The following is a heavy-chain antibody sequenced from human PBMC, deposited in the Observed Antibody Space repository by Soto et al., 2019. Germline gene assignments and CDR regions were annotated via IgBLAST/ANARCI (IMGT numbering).Heavy chain of an antibody. CDR3: SRDGGKGRGVIGQY. Sequence: SETLSRTCTVSCDSVNSGNSYWNWIRQAPGKGPEWIGYIYYNGGNNYNPSLKSRATILLDTSTNKFSLTLTSVTAADTAVYYCSRDGGKGRGVIGQYWGRGILVTVSS. D-gene: IGHD3-16*02. J-gene: IGHJ4*02. CDR1: CDSVNSGNSY. V-gene: IGHV4-61*01. CDR2: IYYNGGN.